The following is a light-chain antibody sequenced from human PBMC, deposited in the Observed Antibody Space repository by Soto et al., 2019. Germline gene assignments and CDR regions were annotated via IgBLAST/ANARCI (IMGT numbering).Light chain of an antibody. CDR1: QSVSNNY. Sequence: EIVLTHFPGTLSLSPGERATLSCRASQSVSNNYLAWYQQKTGQAPRLVIFGASNRATGIPDRFSASGSGTEFTLSISRLEPEDVAVYYCQQYATSPLTFGQGTKVEIK. CDR2: GAS. V-gene: IGKV3-20*01. CDR3: QQYATSPLT. J-gene: IGKJ1*01.